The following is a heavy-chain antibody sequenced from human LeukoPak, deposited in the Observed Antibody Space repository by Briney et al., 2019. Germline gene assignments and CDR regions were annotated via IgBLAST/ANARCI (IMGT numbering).Heavy chain of an antibody. V-gene: IGHV4-59*08. CDR1: GGSISSYY. CDR2: IYYSGST. J-gene: IGHJ3*02. D-gene: IGHD6-13*01. Sequence: SETLSLTCTVSGGSISSYYWSWIRQPPGKGLEWIGYIYYSGSTNYNPSLKSRVTISVDTSKNQFSLKLSSVTAADTAVYYCARQGYSSSFLPGNDAFDIWGQGTMVTVSS. CDR3: ARQGYSSSFLPGNDAFDI.